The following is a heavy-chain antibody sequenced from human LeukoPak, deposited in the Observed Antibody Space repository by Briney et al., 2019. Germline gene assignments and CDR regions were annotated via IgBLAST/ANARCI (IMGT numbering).Heavy chain of an antibody. CDR1: GYTFSNYG. Sequence: ASVKVSCKTSGYTFSNYGISWVRQAPGQGLEWMGWITAYNGNRLYAQRFQGRITLTTDSSTSTSYMELRSLEYDDTAIYYCARDNDKVVDHWGQGTLVTVSS. D-gene: IGHD1-1*01. J-gene: IGHJ4*01. V-gene: IGHV1-18*01. CDR3: ARDNDKVVDH. CDR2: ITAYNGNR.